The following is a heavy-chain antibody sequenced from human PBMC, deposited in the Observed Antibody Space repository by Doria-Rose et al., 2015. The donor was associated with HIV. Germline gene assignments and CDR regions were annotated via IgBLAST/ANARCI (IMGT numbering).Heavy chain of an antibody. Sequence: QITLKESGPVLVKPTETLTLTCTVSGVSLSSPGMGVSWIRQPPGKALEWLVNIFSDDERSYKTSLKSRLTISRGTSKSQVVLTMTDTDPVDTATYYCARIKSSRWYHKYYFDFWGQGTLVIVSA. CDR2: IFSDDER. CDR3: ARIKSSRWYHKYYFDF. J-gene: IGHJ4*02. CDR1: GVSLSSPGMG. V-gene: IGHV2-26*01. D-gene: IGHD6-13*01.